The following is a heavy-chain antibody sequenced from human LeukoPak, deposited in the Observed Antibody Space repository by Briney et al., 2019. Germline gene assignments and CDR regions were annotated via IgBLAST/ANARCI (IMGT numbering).Heavy chain of an antibody. CDR3: ARDLTGSGSYGYYCMDV. Sequence: GGSLRLSCAASGFTFSSYAMHWVRQAPGKGLEWVAVISYDGSNKYYADSVKGRFTISRDNSKNTLYLQMNSLRAEDTAVYYCARDLTGSGSYGYYCMDVWGKGTTVTVSS. J-gene: IGHJ6*04. V-gene: IGHV3-30*04. CDR2: ISYDGSNK. CDR1: GFTFSSYA. D-gene: IGHD3-10*01.